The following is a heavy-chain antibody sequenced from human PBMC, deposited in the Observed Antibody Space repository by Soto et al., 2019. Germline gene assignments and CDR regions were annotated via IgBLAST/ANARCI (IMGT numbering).Heavy chain of an antibody. D-gene: IGHD4-17*01. CDR1: GFTFSSYG. V-gene: IGHV3-30*18. J-gene: IGHJ4*02. CDR2: ISYDGSNK. Sequence: SLRLTCEASGFTFSSYGMHCVRQAPGKGLEWVAVISYDGSNKYYADSVKGRFTISRDNSKNTLYLQMNSLRAEDTAVYYCAKGRDYGDIVYYFDYWGQGTLVTVPP. CDR3: AKGRDYGDIVYYFDY.